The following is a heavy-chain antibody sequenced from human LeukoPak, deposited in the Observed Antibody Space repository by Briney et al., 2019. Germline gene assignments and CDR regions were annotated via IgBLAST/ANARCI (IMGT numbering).Heavy chain of an antibody. D-gene: IGHD4-17*01. J-gene: IGHJ4*02. Sequence: GGSLRLSCSASGFTFISYSMNWVRQAPGKGLECVSYISSSSSTIYYADSVKGRFTISRDNAKNSLYLQMNSLRAEDTAVYYCASPLLAGDYEFEYWGQGTLVTVSS. CDR1: GFTFISYS. V-gene: IGHV3-48*04. CDR2: ISSSSSTI. CDR3: ASPLLAGDYEFEY.